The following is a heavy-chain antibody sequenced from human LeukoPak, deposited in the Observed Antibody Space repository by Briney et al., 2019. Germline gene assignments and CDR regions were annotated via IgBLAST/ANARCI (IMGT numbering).Heavy chain of an antibody. CDR1: GGSISSYY. CDR2: IYYSGST. J-gene: IGHJ4*02. CDR3: ARARWDSSVMFAFDY. Sequence: PSETLSLTCTVSGGSISSYYWSWIRQPPGKGLEWIGYIYYSGSTNYNPSLKSRVTISVDTSKNQFSLKLSSVTAADTAVYYCARARWDSSVMFAFDYWGQGTLVTVSS. V-gene: IGHV4-59*01. D-gene: IGHD3-22*01.